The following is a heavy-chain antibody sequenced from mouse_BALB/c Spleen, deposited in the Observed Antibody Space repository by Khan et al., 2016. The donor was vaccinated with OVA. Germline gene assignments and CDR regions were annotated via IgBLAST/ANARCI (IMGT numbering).Heavy chain of an antibody. CDR3: GSREDI. V-gene: IGHV2-9*02. CDR2: IWAGGST. Sequence: QVQLKESGPGLVAPSQCLSITCTVSGFSLTSYGVHWVRQPPGKGLEWLGVIWAGGSTNYNSALMSRLSISTDNSKCQVVLKMNSLQTDDTTMYYCGSREDIWGQGTTLTVSS. J-gene: IGHJ2*01. CDR1: GFSLTSYG. D-gene: IGHD1-3*01.